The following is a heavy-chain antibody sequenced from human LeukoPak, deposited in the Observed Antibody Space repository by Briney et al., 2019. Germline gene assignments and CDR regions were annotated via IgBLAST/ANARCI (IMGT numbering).Heavy chain of an antibody. CDR2: IDPSDSYT. CDR3: AGAGIAVAGNAEYFQH. CDR1: GYSFTSYW. J-gene: IGHJ1*01. Sequence: GESLKISCKGSGYSFTSYWVSWVRQMPGKGLEWMGRIDPSDSYTNYSPSFQGHVTISADRSISTAYLQWSSLKASDTAMYYCAGAGIAVAGNAEYFQHWGQGTLVTVSS. V-gene: IGHV5-10-1*01. D-gene: IGHD6-19*01.